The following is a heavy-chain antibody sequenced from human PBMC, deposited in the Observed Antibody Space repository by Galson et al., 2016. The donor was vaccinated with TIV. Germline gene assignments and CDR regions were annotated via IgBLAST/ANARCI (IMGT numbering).Heavy chain of an antibody. CDR2: ISYDGSNK. CDR1: GFTFSNYG. J-gene: IGHJ6*03. D-gene: IGHD4-17*01. Sequence: SLRLSCAVSGFTFSNYGMHWVRQAPGKGLEWVAVISYDGSNKYYADSVKGQFTISRDNSKNALYLQMNSLRAEDTAVYYCAKSDRAALRTTSYYMDDWGKGTTVTVSS. CDR3: AKSDRAALRTTSYYMDD. V-gene: IGHV3-30*18.